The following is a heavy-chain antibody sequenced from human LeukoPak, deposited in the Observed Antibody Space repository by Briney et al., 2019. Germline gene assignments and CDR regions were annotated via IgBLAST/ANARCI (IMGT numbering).Heavy chain of an antibody. Sequence: SETLSLTCTVSGGSIKSSSYYWGWIRQPPGKGLEWIGSIFYTGTTYYNPSLKSRVTISVDTPKNQFSLKLSSVTAADTAVYYCARHLGQGSGSDAFDIWGQGTMVTVSS. V-gene: IGHV4-39*01. D-gene: IGHD6-19*01. CDR1: GGSIKSSSYY. CDR3: ARHLGQGSGSDAFDI. CDR2: IFYTGTT. J-gene: IGHJ3*02.